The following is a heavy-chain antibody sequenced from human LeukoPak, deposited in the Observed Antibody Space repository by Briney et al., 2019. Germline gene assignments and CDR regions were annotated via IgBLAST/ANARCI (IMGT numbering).Heavy chain of an antibody. V-gene: IGHV1-2*02. Sequence: ASVKVSCKASGYTFTGYYMHWVRQAPGQGLEWMGWINPNSGGTNYAQKFQGRVTVTRDTSISTAYMELSRLRSDDTAVYYCARDVLVVVPAATSYYYYMDVWGKGTTVTVSS. CDR3: ARDVLVVVPAATSYYYYMDV. J-gene: IGHJ6*03. CDR1: GYTFTGYY. CDR2: INPNSGGT. D-gene: IGHD2-2*01.